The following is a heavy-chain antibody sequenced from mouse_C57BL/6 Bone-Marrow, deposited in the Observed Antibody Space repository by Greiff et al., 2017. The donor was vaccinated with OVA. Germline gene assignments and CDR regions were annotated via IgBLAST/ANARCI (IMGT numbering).Heavy chain of an antibody. Sequence: QSCKASGYTFTSYWMHWVKQRPGRGLEWIGRIDPNSGGTKYNEKFKSKATLTVDKPSSTAYMQLSGLTSEDSAVYYCARSTITTVVPDVWGTGTTVTVSS. CDR1: GYTFTSYW. CDR2: IDPNSGGT. V-gene: IGHV1-72*01. J-gene: IGHJ1*03. CDR3: ARSTITTVVPDV. D-gene: IGHD1-1*01.